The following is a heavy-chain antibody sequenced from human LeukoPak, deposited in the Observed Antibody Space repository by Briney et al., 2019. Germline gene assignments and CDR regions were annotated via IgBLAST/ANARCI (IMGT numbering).Heavy chain of an antibody. D-gene: IGHD3-3*01. CDR3: ATDRGWRTSGYYLYYFEY. J-gene: IGHJ4*02. CDR2: IKHDGSEK. Sequence: GGSLRLSCAASGFTFNSYNMNWVRQAPGKGLEWVASIKHDGSEKYYVDSVRGRFTISRDNTMNSLYLQMSSLRAEDTAVYYCATDRGWRTSGYYLYYFEYWGQGTLVTFSS. V-gene: IGHV3-7*01. CDR1: GFTFNSYN.